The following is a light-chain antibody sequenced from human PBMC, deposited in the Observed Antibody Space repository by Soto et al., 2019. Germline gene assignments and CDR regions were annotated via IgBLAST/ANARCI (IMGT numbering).Light chain of an antibody. Sequence: QSVLTQPPSASGTPGQRVTISCSGSISNIGSNYVSWYQQLPGTSPKLLIYMNNLRPSWVPDRFSGSKSGTAASLAISVLRSEDEGEYYCAAWDDSLRGWVFGGGTKLTVL. J-gene: IGLJ3*02. CDR2: MNN. CDR3: AAWDDSLRGWV. V-gene: IGLV1-47*01. CDR1: ISNIGSNY.